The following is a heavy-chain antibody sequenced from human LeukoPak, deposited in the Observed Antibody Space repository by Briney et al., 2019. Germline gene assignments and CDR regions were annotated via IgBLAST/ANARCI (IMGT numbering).Heavy chain of an antibody. J-gene: IGHJ1*01. CDR1: GFTFSSYS. D-gene: IGHD3-3*01. V-gene: IGHV3-48*01. Sequence: GGSLRLSCAASGFTFSSYSMNWVRQAPGKGLEWFSYISSSSSTIYYADSVKGRFTISRDNAKNSLYLQMNSLRAEDTAVYYCARDRGTIFGVVTKGYFQHRGQGTLVTVSS. CDR2: ISSSSSTI. CDR3: ARDRGTIFGVVTKGYFQH.